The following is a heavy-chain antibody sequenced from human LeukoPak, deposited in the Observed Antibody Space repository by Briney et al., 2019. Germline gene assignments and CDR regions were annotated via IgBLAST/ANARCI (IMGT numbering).Heavy chain of an antibody. J-gene: IGHJ3*02. V-gene: IGHV4-59*08. CDR1: GGSISRYY. CDR3: ARQGDAFDI. CDR2: IYYSGST. Sequence: PSETPSLTCIVSGGSISRYYWSWIRQPPGKGLEWIGYIYYSGSTNYNPSLKSRVTISVDTSKNQFSLKLSSVTAADTAVYYCARQGDAFDIWGQGTMVTVSS.